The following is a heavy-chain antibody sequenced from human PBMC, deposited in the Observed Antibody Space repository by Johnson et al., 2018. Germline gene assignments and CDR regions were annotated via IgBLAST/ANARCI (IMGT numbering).Heavy chain of an antibody. CDR1: GFSFSSSA. CDR3: ARDASDAFDI. V-gene: IGHV3-23*04. CDR2: ISGSGGST. J-gene: IGHJ3*02. Sequence: VQLVQSGGGLVQPGGSXRLSCAASGFSFSSSAMSWVRQAPGKGLDWVSGISGSGGSTYYAASVKGRFTISIDNSKNTLLLQMNSLRTEDTAVYYCARDASDAFDIWGQGTMVTVSS.